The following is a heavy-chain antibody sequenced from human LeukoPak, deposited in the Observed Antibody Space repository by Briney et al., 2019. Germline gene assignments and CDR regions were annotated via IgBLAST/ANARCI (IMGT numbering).Heavy chain of an antibody. D-gene: IGHD5-24*01. CDR3: ARGRNLEMATISSHSIPENDY. Sequence: PSETLSLTCAVYGGSFSGYYWSWIRQPPGKGLEWIGEINHSGSTNYNPSLKSRVTISVDTSKNQFSLKLSSVTAADTAVYYCARGRNLEMATISSHSIPENDYWGQGTLVTVSS. CDR1: GGSFSGYY. CDR2: INHSGST. J-gene: IGHJ4*02. V-gene: IGHV4-34*01.